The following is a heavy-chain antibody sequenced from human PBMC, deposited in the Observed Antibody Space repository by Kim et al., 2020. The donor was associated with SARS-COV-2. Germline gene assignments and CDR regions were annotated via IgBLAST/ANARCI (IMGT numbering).Heavy chain of an antibody. D-gene: IGHD3-22*01. V-gene: IGHV3-9*01. CDR3: AKASPKWLLLGYYFDY. Sequence: GGSLRLSCAASGFTFDDYAMHWVRQAPGKGLEWVSGISWNSGSIGYADSVKGRFTISRDNAKKSLYLQMNSLRADDTALYYCAKASPKWLLLGYYFDYWGQGTLVTVSS. J-gene: IGHJ4*02. CDR2: ISWNSGSI. CDR1: GFTFDDYA.